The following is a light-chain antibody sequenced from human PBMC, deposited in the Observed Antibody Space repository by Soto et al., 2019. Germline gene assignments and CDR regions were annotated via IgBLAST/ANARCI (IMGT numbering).Light chain of an antibody. J-gene: IGKJ2*01. CDR1: QSISTW. CDR2: DAS. V-gene: IGKV1-5*01. Sequence: DIQMTQSPSTLSASVGDRVTITCRASQSISTWLAWYQQKPGKAPKLLIYDASSLQSGVPSRFSGHGSGTDFTLTRSSLQPDDFASYYCQQYHSYTTFVQGTKLEIK. CDR3: QQYHSYTT.